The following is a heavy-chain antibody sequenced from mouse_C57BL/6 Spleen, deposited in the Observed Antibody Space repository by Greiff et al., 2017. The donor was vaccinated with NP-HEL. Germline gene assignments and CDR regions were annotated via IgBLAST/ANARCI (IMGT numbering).Heavy chain of an antibody. CDR2: IDPSDSYT. D-gene: IGHD1-1*01. CDR3: ARRYYGTVYAMDY. Sequence: QVQLQQPGAELVMPGASVKLSCKASGYTFTSYWMHWVKQRPGQGLEWIGEIDPSDSYTNYNQKFQGKSTLTVDKSSSTAYMQLSSPTSEDSAVYYCARRYYGTVYAMDYWGQGTSVTVSS. J-gene: IGHJ4*01. CDR1: GYTFTSYW. V-gene: IGHV1-69*01.